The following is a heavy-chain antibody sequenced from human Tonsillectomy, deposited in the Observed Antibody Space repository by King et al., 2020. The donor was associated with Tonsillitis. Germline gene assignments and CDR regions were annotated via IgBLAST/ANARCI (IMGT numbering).Heavy chain of an antibody. V-gene: IGHV3-11*01. CDR2: ISRSGSTI. CDR1: GFTFSDSY. D-gene: IGHD4-17*01. Sequence: VQLVESGGGLVKPRGSLRLSCAASGFTFSDSYMSWIRQAPGKGLEWVSYISRSGSTIHYADSVKGRFTISRDNAKNSLYLQMNSLRAEDTAVYFCARVYGDYGLYYYYGLDVWGQGPTVPVSS. J-gene: IGHJ6*02. CDR3: ARVYGDYGLYYYYGLDV.